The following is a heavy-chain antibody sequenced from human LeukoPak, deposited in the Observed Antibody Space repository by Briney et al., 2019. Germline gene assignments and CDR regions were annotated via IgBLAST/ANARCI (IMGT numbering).Heavy chain of an antibody. CDR2: IYYSGST. D-gene: IGHD2-2*02. CDR1: GGSISSGGYY. Sequence: PSQTLSLTCTVSGGSISSGGYYWSWIHQHPGKGLEWVGYIYYSGSTYYNPSLKSRVTISVDTSKNQFSLKLSSVTAADTAVYYCARGEYCSSTSCYKPYYGMDVWGQGTTVTVSS. V-gene: IGHV4-31*03. CDR3: ARGEYCSSTSCYKPYYGMDV. J-gene: IGHJ6*02.